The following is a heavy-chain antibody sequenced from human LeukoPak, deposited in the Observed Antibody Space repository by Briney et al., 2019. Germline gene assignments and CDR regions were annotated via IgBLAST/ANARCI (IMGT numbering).Heavy chain of an antibody. J-gene: IGHJ5*02. Sequence: GGSLRLSCAASGFIFSSYSMSWVRQAPGKGLEWVSVISGSGATTYYADSVKGRFTISRDNSKNTLYLQMNSLRAEDTAVYYCARDSKTFDPWGQGTLVTVSS. V-gene: IGHV3-23*01. CDR2: ISGSGATT. CDR1: GFIFSSYS. CDR3: ARDSKTFDP.